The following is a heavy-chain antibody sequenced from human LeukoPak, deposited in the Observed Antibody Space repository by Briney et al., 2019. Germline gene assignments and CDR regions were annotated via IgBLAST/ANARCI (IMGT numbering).Heavy chain of an antibody. Sequence: PGRPLRLSCAASGFTFSTYGMHWVRQAPGKGLEWVAVISYDGSGKEYADSVKGRFTISRDNSENTLYLQMNGLRTEDTAVYYCAKEVGDFDGFDIWGQGTMVTVSS. CDR1: GFTFSTYG. J-gene: IGHJ3*02. CDR3: AKEVGDFDGFDI. D-gene: IGHD3-10*01. CDR2: ISYDGSGK. V-gene: IGHV3-30*18.